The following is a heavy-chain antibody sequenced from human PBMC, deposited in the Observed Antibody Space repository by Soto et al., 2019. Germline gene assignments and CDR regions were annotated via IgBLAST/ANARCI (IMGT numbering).Heavy chain of an antibody. V-gene: IGHV3-23*01. Sequence: DVQLLESGGGLVQPGGSLRLSCAASGFTFSSYAMTWVRQAPGKGLEWVSAISGSGTSTYYAYSVRGRFTISRDNSQNTLYLQMNSLRAEYTAVYYCAKDSITRVRRMTNWFDPWGQGTLVTVSS. J-gene: IGHJ5*02. CDR3: AKDSITRVRRMTNWFDP. CDR1: GFTFSSYA. D-gene: IGHD3-10*01. CDR2: ISGSGTST.